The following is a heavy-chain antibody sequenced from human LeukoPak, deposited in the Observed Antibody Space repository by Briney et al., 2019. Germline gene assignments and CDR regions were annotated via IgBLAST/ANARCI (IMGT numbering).Heavy chain of an antibody. Sequence: GRSLRLSCAASGFTFSNFAMHWVRQAPGKGLEWVAVISYDGSNKYYADSVKGRFTISRDNSKNTLYLQMNSLRAEDTAVYYCARDRVGVQVPAANTNWFDPWGQGTLVTVSS. J-gene: IGHJ5*02. V-gene: IGHV3-30-3*01. D-gene: IGHD2-2*01. CDR3: ARDRVGVQVPAANTNWFDP. CDR1: GFTFSNFA. CDR2: ISYDGSNK.